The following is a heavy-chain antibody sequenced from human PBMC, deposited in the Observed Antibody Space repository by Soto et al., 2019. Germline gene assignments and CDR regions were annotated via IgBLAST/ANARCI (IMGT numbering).Heavy chain of an antibody. Sequence: GGSLSLSCAASGFTFSSYWMSWVRQAPGKGLEWVANIKQDGSEKYYVDSVKGRFTISRDNAKNSLYLQMNSLRAEDTAVYYCASSALAVAGSWSWFDPWGQGTLVTVSS. CDR2: IKQDGSEK. CDR1: GFTFSSYW. J-gene: IGHJ5*02. V-gene: IGHV3-7*01. D-gene: IGHD6-19*01. CDR3: ASSALAVAGSWSWFDP.